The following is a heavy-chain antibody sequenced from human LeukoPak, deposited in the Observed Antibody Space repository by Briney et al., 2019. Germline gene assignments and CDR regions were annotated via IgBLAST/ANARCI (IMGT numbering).Heavy chain of an antibody. Sequence: GGSLRLSCVASRFTFSSYGMNWVRQAPGKGLEWVSYISGSSSPIYYADSVRGRFTISRDNAQNSLHLQMNSLRAEDTAVYYCVRAYRPETEYQSHPGVFDIWGRGTVVTVSS. CDR1: RFTFSSYG. J-gene: IGHJ3*02. CDR2: ISGSSSPI. CDR3: VRAYRPETEYQSHPGVFDI. D-gene: IGHD2-2*01. V-gene: IGHV3-48*01.